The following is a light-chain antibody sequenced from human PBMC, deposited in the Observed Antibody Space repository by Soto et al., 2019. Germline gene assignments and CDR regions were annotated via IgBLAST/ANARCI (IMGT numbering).Light chain of an antibody. V-gene: IGLV2-14*04. CDR2: NVS. CDR3: SSYTSGDSFY. Sequence: PGQSITISCTGTSSDVGAYIYVSWYQQHPGKVPKLIIYNVSNRPSGVSNRFSGSKSGNTASLTISGLQAEDEADYYCSSYTSGDSFYFGTGTKVTVL. CDR1: SSDVGAYIY. J-gene: IGLJ1*01.